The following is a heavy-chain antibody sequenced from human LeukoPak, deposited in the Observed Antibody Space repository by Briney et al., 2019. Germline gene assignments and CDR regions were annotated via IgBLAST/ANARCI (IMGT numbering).Heavy chain of an antibody. CDR2: IYYSGST. CDR1: GGSISSHY. CDR3: ARDNDCSGGSCYPNWFDP. Sequence: SETLSLTCTVSGGSISSHYWSWIRQPPGKGLEWIGYIYYSGSTNYNPSLKGRVTISVDTSKNQFSLKLSSVTAADTAVYYCARDNDCSGGSCYPNWFDPWGQGTLVTVPS. D-gene: IGHD2-15*01. V-gene: IGHV4-59*11. J-gene: IGHJ5*02.